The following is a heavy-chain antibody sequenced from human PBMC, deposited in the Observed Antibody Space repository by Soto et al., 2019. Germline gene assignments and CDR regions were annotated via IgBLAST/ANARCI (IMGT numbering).Heavy chain of an antibody. J-gene: IGHJ4*02. CDR3: AKGGRQWLVTSDFNY. Sequence: VQLVESGGGVVQPGRSLRLSCAASGFTFSDYAMHWVRQAPGKGLEWVAVVSHDGRNTHYADSVKGRFTISRDSSRNTVSLEMTSLSAGDTVVYYCAKGGRQWLVTSDFNYWGQGALVTVSS. V-gene: IGHV3-30*18. D-gene: IGHD6-19*01. CDR2: VSHDGRNT. CDR1: GFTFSDYA.